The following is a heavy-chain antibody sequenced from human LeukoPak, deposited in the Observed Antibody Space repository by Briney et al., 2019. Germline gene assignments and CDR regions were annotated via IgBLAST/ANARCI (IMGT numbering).Heavy chain of an antibody. CDR1: GYNYNSYW. D-gene: IGHD1-26*01. Sequence: GESLKISCQASGYNYNSYWIGWVRQMPGKGLEWMGIIYSGDSETRYSPSFQGQVTISADRSINTAYLQWASLKASDTGIYYCARQTSGSYPYWGHGTLVTVSS. J-gene: IGHJ4*01. V-gene: IGHV5-51*01. CDR2: IYSGDSET. CDR3: ARQTSGSYPY.